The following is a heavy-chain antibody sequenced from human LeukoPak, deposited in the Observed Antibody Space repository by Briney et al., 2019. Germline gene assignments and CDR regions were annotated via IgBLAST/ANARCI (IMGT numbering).Heavy chain of an antibody. CDR1: GDSISSSSYY. J-gene: IGHJ4*02. CDR3: ARVYARRYYFDY. D-gene: IGHD5/OR15-5a*01. V-gene: IGHV4-39*01. Sequence: PSETLSLTCTVSGDSISSSSYYWGWIRQPPGKGLEWIGSIYYSGSTYYNPSLKSRVTISVDTSKNQFSLKLSSVTAADTAVYYCARVYARRYYFDYWGQGTLVTVSS. CDR2: IYYSGST.